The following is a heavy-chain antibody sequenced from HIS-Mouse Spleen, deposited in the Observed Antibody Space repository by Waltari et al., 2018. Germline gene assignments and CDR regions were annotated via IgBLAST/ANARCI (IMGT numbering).Heavy chain of an antibody. CDR3: AKGGLMVYAIGDY. V-gene: IGHV3-33*06. CDR1: GFTFSSYG. J-gene: IGHJ4*02. Sequence: QVQLVESGGGVVQPGRSLRLSCAASGFTFSSYGMHWVRQAPGKGLGWVAVIWYDGSNKYYADSLKGRFTISRDNSKNTLYLQMNSLRAEDTAVYYCAKGGLMVYAIGDYWGQGTLVTVSS. D-gene: IGHD2-8*01. CDR2: IWYDGSNK.